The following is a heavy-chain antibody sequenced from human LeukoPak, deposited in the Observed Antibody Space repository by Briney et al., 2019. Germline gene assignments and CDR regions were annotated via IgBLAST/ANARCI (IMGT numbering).Heavy chain of an antibody. D-gene: IGHD3-22*01. Sequence: SVKVSCKASGGAFSSYAMSWVRQAPGQGLEWMGRIIPILGIANYAQKFQGRVTITADKSTSTAYMELSSLRSEDTAVYYCASHPGDYYDSSGYPDYWGQGTLVTVSS. CDR3: ASHPGDYYDSSGYPDY. V-gene: IGHV1-69*04. CDR2: IIPILGIA. CDR1: GGAFSSYA. J-gene: IGHJ4*02.